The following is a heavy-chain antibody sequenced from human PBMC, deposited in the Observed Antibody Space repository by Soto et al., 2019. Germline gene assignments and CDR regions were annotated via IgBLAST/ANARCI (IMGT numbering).Heavy chain of an antibody. V-gene: IGHV3-74*01. J-gene: IGHJ5*02. CDR2: INSDASHT. CDR1: GFTFSTYW. CDR3: VRDGHFFIISCSGNWFHP. Sequence: GRYPRLSCAAYGFTFSTYWMHWIRQVPGKGLEWVSRINSDASHTYYADSVKGRFTISRDNAKNTLHLEMNSLRAEDTAVYYCVRDGHFFIISCSGNWFHPRCQTPFVTLSS. D-gene: IGHD2-2*01.